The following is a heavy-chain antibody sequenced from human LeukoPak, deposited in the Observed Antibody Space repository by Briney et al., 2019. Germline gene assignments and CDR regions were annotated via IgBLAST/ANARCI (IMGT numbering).Heavy chain of an antibody. CDR2: ISYDGSNK. CDR1: GFTFSSYG. CDR3: AKDQSVGAADY. J-gene: IGHJ4*02. V-gene: IGHV3-30*18. Sequence: GRSPRLSCAASGFTFSSYGMHWVRQAPGKGLEWVAVISYDGSNKYYADSVKGRFTISRDNSKNTLYLQMNSLRAEDTAVYYCAKDQSVGAADYWGQGTLVTVSS. D-gene: IGHD1-26*01.